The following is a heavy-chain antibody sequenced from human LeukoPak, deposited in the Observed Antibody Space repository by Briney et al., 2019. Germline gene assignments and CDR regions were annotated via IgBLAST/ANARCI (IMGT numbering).Heavy chain of an antibody. CDR1: GFTFSTYG. Sequence: PGGSLRLSCAASGFTFSTYGMHWVRQAPGKGLEWVALIRHDGSNKYYADSVKGRFTISRDNSKNALYLQMNSLRAEDTAVYYCAADIVVVPAASSGFDYWGQGTLVTVSS. CDR3: AADIVVVPAASSGFDY. D-gene: IGHD2-2*01. V-gene: IGHV3-30*02. J-gene: IGHJ4*02. CDR2: IRHDGSNK.